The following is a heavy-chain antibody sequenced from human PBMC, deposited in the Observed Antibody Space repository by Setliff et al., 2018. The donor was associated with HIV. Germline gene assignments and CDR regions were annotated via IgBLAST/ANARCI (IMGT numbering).Heavy chain of an antibody. CDR2: ISSRGST. CDR3: ARLEKLDDISYFDY. V-gene: IGHV4-31*03. D-gene: IGHD3-3*02. CDR1: GVSISSGGYY. Sequence: PSETLSLTCTVSGVSISSGGYYWNWIRQHPGKGLEWIGYISSRGSTYYNPSLKSRITMSVDTSQNQVSLKLSSVTAADTAVYFCARLEKLDDISYFDYWGQETLVTVSS. J-gene: IGHJ4*02.